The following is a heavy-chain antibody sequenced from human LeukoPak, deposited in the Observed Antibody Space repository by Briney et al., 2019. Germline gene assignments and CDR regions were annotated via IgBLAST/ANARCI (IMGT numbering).Heavy chain of an antibody. V-gene: IGHV3-23*01. D-gene: IGHD3-10*01. CDR3: ARVPRGGDWFDY. CDR2: INAGGGNT. Sequence: GGSLRLSCAASEFTFSTYAMYWVRQAPGKGLEWVSGINAGGGNTYYAESVKGRFTISRDNSKNTLYLQMNSLRAEDTAVYYCARVPRGGDWFDYWGQGDLVTVSS. CDR1: EFTFSTYA. J-gene: IGHJ4*02.